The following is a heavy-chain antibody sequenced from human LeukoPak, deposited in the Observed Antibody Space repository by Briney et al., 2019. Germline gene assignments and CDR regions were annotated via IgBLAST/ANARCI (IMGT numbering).Heavy chain of an antibody. CDR2: ISSSGSTI. CDR3: ARVVPYVGAAAGTYYYYYYMDV. CDR1: GFTFSSYE. V-gene: IGHV3-48*03. J-gene: IGHJ6*03. Sequence: GSLRLSCAASGFTFSSYEMNWVRQAPGKGLEWGSYISSSGSTIYYADSVKGRFTISRDNAKNSLYLQMNSLRAEDTAVYYCARVVPYVGAAAGTYYYYYYMDVWGKGTTVTISS. D-gene: IGHD6-13*01.